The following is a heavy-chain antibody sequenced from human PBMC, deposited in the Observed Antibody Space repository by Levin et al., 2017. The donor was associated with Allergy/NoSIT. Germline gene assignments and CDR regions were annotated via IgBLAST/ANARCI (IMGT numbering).Heavy chain of an antibody. CDR2: IFYSGST. J-gene: IGHJ3*02. D-gene: IGHD2-8*01. V-gene: IGHV4-61*01. CDR1: GGSLSGDANTNYY. Sequence: PSETLSLTCSVSGGSLSGDANTNYYWSWIRQPPGKGLEWLGYIFYSGSTHYNPSLQTRVTFSLDAAKNQLSLRLTSVTSADTAVYYCAREARLYFNSGPYHDSSDIWGPGAKVTVSS. CDR3: AREARLYFNSGPYHDSSDI.